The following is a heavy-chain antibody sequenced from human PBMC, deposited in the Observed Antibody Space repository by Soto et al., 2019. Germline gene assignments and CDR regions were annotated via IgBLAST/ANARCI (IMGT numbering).Heavy chain of an antibody. Sequence: QVQLVQSGAEVKKPGSSVKVSCKASGGTFSSYAISWVRQAPGQGLEWMGGIIPIFGTANYAQKFQGRVTVTAGKSTGTAYMGGRSLRAEDTAGFYWARGGGGGTYYYYYYGMDVWGQGTTVTVSS. D-gene: IGHD3-16*01. V-gene: IGHV1-69*06. CDR2: IIPIFGTA. J-gene: IGHJ6*02. CDR3: ARGGGGGTYYYYYYGMDV. CDR1: GGTFSSYA.